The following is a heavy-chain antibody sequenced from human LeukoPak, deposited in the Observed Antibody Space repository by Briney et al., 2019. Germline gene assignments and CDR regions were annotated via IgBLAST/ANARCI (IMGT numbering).Heavy chain of an antibody. Sequence: SETLSLTCTVSGGSISSYHWSWIRQPPGKGLEWIGEINHSGSTNYNPSLKSRVTISVDTSKNQFSLKLSSVTAADTAVYYCAREQAAVAGPRYYYYNYMDVWGKGTTVTVSS. J-gene: IGHJ6*03. CDR2: INHSGST. D-gene: IGHD6-19*01. V-gene: IGHV4-34*01. CDR3: AREQAAVAGPRYYYYNYMDV. CDR1: GGSISSYH.